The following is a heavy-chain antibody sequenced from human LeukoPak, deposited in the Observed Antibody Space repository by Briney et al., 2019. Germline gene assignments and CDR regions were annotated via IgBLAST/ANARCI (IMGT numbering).Heavy chain of an antibody. V-gene: IGHV3-23*01. Sequence: GGSLRLSCAASGFTLSSYATSWVRQAPGKGLEWVSAISASGTDTYYADSVKGRFTISRDASKNTLHLQMNGLRDEDTAVYYCAKQLDSGNYYPTGDDYWGQGTLVTVSS. CDR2: ISASGTDT. CDR1: GFTLSSYA. J-gene: IGHJ4*02. CDR3: AKQLDSGNYYPTGDDY. D-gene: IGHD3-10*01.